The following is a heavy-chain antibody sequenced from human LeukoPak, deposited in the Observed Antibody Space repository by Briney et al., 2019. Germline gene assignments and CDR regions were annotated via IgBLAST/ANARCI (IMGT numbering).Heavy chain of an antibody. D-gene: IGHD4-17*01. V-gene: IGHV3-30-3*01. CDR3: ARETDYGAFDI. J-gene: IGHJ3*02. Sequence: PGGSLRLSCAASGFTFSSYAMHWVRQAPGKGLEWVAVISYDGSNKYYADSVKGRFTISRDNSKNTLYLQMNSLRAEDTAVYYCARETDYGAFDIWGQGTMVTVSS. CDR2: ISYDGSNK. CDR1: GFTFSSYA.